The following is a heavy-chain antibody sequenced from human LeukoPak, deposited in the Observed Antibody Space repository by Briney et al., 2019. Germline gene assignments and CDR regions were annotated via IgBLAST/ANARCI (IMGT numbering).Heavy chain of an antibody. CDR3: ARDANSSGSTDY. CDR2: IIPILGIA. V-gene: IGHV1-69*04. J-gene: IGHJ4*02. D-gene: IGHD1-26*01. Sequence: ASVKVSCKASGGTFSSYAISWVRQAPGQGLEWMGRIIPILGIANYAQKFQGRVTITADKSTSTAYMELSSLGSEDTAVYYCARDANSSGSTDYWGQGTLVTVSS. CDR1: GGTFSSYA.